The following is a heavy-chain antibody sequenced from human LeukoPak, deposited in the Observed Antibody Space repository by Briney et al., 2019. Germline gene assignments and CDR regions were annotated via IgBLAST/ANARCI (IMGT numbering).Heavy chain of an antibody. J-gene: IGHJ4*02. CDR1: GFTFSSYE. Sequence: GGSLRLSCAASGFTFSSYEMNWVRQAPGKGLEWVSYISSSGSTIYYADSVKGRFTISRDNAKNSLYLQMNSLRAEDTAVYYCARGGYYDISEPFNDWGERSLVTVSS. CDR3: ARGGYYDISEPFND. CDR2: ISSSGSTI. V-gene: IGHV3-48*03. D-gene: IGHD3-9*01.